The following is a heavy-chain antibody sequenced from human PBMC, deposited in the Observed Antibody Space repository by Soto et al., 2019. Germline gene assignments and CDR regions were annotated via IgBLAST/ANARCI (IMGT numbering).Heavy chain of an antibody. CDR3: ARKLGYCSGGSCYGTGFYYYGMDV. D-gene: IGHD2-15*01. V-gene: IGHV1-69*13. CDR2: IIPIFGTA. CDR1: GGTFSSYA. Sequence: SVKVSCKASGGTFSSYAISWVRQAPGQGLEWMGGIIPIFGTANYAQKFQGRVTITADESTSTAYMELSSLRSEDTAVYYCARKLGYCSGGSCYGTGFYYYGMDVWGQGTTVTVSS. J-gene: IGHJ6*02.